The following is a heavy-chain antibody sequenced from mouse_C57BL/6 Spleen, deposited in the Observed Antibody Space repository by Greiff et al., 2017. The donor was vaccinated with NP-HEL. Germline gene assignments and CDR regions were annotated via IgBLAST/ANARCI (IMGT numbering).Heavy chain of an antibody. J-gene: IGHJ2*01. CDR3: ARDADGYEQNY. CDR1: GFTFSDFY. D-gene: IGHD2-2*01. Sequence: EVKLMESGGGLVQSGRSLRLSCATSGFTFSDFYMEWVRQAPGKGREWIAASRNKANDYTTEYSASVKGRFIVSRDTSQSILYLQMNALRAEDTAIYYCARDADGYEQNYWGQGTTLTVSS. CDR2: SRNKANDYTT. V-gene: IGHV7-1*01.